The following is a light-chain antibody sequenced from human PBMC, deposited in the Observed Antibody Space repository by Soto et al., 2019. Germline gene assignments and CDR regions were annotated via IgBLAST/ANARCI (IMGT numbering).Light chain of an antibody. Sequence: DIQMTQSPSSLSASVGDRVTITCRSSHDIHNYLAWYQQKPGKVPKLLIYAASTLQSGVPSRFSGSGSGTEFTLTISSLQPDDFATYYCQQYRTFGQGTKVDIK. CDR1: HDIHNY. V-gene: IGKV1-27*01. J-gene: IGKJ1*01. CDR2: AAS. CDR3: QQYRT.